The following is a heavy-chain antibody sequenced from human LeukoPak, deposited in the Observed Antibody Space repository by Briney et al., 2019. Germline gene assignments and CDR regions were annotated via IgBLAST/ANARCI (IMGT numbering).Heavy chain of an antibody. J-gene: IGHJ4*02. V-gene: IGHV1-24*01. CDR3: ATNYYDSSGYYEYYFDY. D-gene: IGHD3-22*01. Sequence: GASVKVSCKVSGYTLTELSMHWVRQAHGKGHEWMGGVDPEDGETIYAQKFQSRVTMTEDTSTDTAYMELSSLRSEDTAVYYCATNYYDSSGYYEYYFDYWGQGTLVTVSA. CDR2: VDPEDGET. CDR1: GYTLTELS.